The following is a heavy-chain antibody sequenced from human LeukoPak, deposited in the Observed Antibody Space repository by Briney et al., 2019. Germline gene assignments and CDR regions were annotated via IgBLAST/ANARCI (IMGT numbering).Heavy chain of an antibody. V-gene: IGHV4-38-2*01. Sequence: SETLSLTCGVSGYSINSGYYWGWIRPPPGKGLEWIGSIYHSGSTYYNPSLKSRVTISVDTSKNQFSLKMSSVTAADTAVYYCASLIPIAARLYDYWGQGTLVTVSS. CDR1: GYSINSGYY. J-gene: IGHJ4*02. CDR3: ASLIPIAARLYDY. CDR2: IYHSGST. D-gene: IGHD6-6*01.